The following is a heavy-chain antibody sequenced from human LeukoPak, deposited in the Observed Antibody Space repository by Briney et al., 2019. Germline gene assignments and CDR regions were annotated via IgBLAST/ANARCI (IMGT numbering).Heavy chain of an antibody. D-gene: IGHD2-8*01. V-gene: IGHV1-18*04. CDR1: GYTFTSYY. Sequence: ASVKVSCKASGYTFTSYYIHWVRQAPGQGLEWMGWISAYNGNTDYAQNLQGRVTMTTDTSTSTAYMELRSLRSDDTAVYYCALISYCTTITCYYLDYWGQGTLVTVSS. CDR2: ISAYNGNT. J-gene: IGHJ4*02. CDR3: ALISYCTTITCYYLDY.